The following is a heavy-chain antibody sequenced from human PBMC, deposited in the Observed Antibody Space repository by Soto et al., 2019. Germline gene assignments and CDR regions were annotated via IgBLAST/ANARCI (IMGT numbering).Heavy chain of an antibody. CDR3: ARWDYGYYARFDY. CDR1: GYTFTSHD. D-gene: IGHD4-17*01. V-gene: IGHV1-8*01. Sequence: QVQLVQSGAEVKNSGASVKVSCKASGYTFTSHDINWVRQATGQGLERMGWMNPNSGNTGYAQKFQGRVTMTRNTSISTAYMELSSLRSEDTAVYYCARWDYGYYARFDYWGQGTLVTVSS. CDR2: MNPNSGNT. J-gene: IGHJ4*02.